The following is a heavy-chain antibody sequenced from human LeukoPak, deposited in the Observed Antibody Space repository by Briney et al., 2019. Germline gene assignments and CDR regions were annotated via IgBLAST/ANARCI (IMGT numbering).Heavy chain of an antibody. CDR3: ARGNPYDSSGYYRDAFDI. CDR2: IYYSGST. J-gene: IGHJ3*02. V-gene: IGHV4-59*12. CDR1: GGSISSYY. D-gene: IGHD3-22*01. Sequence: PSETLSLTCTVSGGSISSYYWSWIRQPPGKGLEWIGYIYYSGSTNYNPSLKSRVTISVDTSKNQFSLKLSSVTAADTAVYYCARGNPYDSSGYYRDAFDIWGQGTMVTVSS.